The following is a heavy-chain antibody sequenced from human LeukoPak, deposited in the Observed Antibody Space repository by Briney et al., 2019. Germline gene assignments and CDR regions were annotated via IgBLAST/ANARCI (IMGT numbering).Heavy chain of an antibody. V-gene: IGHV3-23*01. CDR2: ISDSGGRT. CDR1: GITLSNYG. J-gene: IGHJ4*02. D-gene: IGHD3-10*01. Sequence: GGSLRLFCAVSGITLSNYGMSWVRQAPGKGLEWVAGISDSGGRTNYADFVKGRFTISRDNPKNTLYLQMNSLRAEDTAVYFCAKRGVVIRVFLVGFHKEAYYFDSWGQGALVTVSS. CDR3: AKRGVVIRVFLVGFHKEAYYFDS.